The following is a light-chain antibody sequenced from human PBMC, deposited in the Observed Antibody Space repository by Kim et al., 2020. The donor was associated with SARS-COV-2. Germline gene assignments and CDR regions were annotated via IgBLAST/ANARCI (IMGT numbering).Light chain of an antibody. Sequence: PGERATLSCRASQSVDKFLAWYQHRPGQAPRLLIYDTSNRATGIPARFSGSGSGTDFTLTISNLQAEDFAVYYCQQRNSWPTITLGQGTRLEIK. CDR1: QSVDKF. CDR3: QQRNSWPTIT. J-gene: IGKJ5*01. V-gene: IGKV3-11*01. CDR2: DTS.